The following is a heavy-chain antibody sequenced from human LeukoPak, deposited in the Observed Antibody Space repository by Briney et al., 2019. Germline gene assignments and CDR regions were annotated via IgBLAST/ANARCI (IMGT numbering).Heavy chain of an antibody. D-gene: IGHD2-15*01. CDR1: GYTFTDYY. CDR3: ARVVDDWDYFDY. CDR2: INPNSGGT. Sequence: ASVTVSCKPSGYTFTDYYIHWVRQAPGQGLEWMGWINPNSGGTNYAQNLKGRVIMTRDTSNNTAYMELSRLRSDDAVVYYCARVVDDWDYFDYWGQGTLVTVSS. V-gene: IGHV1-2*02. J-gene: IGHJ4*02.